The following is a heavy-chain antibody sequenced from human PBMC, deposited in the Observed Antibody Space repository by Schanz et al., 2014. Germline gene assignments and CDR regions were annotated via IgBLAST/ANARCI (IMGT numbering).Heavy chain of an antibody. CDR2: ISASGGTT. V-gene: IGHV3-23*04. Sequence: EVHLVESGGGLVQPGGSLRLSCAASGFTFTNYAMTWVRQIPGKGLEWVSAISASGGTTYYADSVRGRFTMSRDNSKNTVHLQMNSLRAEDTAVYYCARKVVATIGGYYDNWGQGTLVIVSS. D-gene: IGHD5-12*01. CDR1: GFTFTNYA. J-gene: IGHJ4*02. CDR3: ARKVVATIGGYYDN.